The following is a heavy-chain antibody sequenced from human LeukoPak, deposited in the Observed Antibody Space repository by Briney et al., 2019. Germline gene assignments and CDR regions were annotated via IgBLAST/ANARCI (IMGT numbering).Heavy chain of an antibody. CDR2: ISGSGGST. V-gene: IGHV3-23*01. D-gene: IGHD2-2*01. Sequence: GGSLRLSCAASGFTFSDYYMSWVRQAPGKGLEWVSAISGSGGSTYYADSVKGRFTISRDNSKNTLYLQMNSLRAEDTAVYYCAKIYANDCSSTSCYDPFGYWGQGTLVTVSS. J-gene: IGHJ4*02. CDR1: GFTFSDYY. CDR3: AKIYANDCSSTSCYDPFGY.